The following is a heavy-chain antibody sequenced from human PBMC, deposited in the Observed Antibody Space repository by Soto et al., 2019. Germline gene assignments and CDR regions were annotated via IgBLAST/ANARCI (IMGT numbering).Heavy chain of an antibody. D-gene: IGHD6-13*01. V-gene: IGHV1-18*01. CDR3: AREVLGSSWLPRDHYYGMDV. Sequence: QVQLVQSGAEVKKPGASVKVSCKASGYTFTSYGISWVRQAPGQGLEWMGWISAYNGNTNYAQKLQGRVTMTTDTATSTAYMELRSLRSDDTAVYYCAREVLGSSWLPRDHYYGMDVWGQGTTVTVSS. CDR2: ISAYNGNT. J-gene: IGHJ6*02. CDR1: GYTFTSYG.